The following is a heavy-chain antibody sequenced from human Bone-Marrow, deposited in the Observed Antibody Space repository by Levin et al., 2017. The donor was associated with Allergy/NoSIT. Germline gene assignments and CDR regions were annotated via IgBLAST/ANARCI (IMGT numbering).Heavy chain of an antibody. CDR1: GGSINSHY. CDR2: IFYDGSP. Sequence: ASETLSLTCSVSGGSINSHYWSWIRQSPGKGLESIGYIFYDGSPTYNPSLKSRVTISIDPSKNQFSLGLTSVTAADTAVYYCARDTGTTGVDSWGQGILVTVSS. J-gene: IGHJ5*01. D-gene: IGHD1-1*01. V-gene: IGHV4-59*11. CDR3: ARDTGTTGVDS.